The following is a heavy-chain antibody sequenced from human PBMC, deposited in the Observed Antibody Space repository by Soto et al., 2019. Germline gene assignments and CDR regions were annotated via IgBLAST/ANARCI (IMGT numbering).Heavy chain of an antibody. CDR3: ARLSARLLWFGESRSPYYYYYYMDV. J-gene: IGHJ6*03. CDR2: IYYSGST. Sequence: PSETLSLTCTVSGGSISSSSYYWGWIRQPPGKGLEWIGSIYYSGSTYYNPSLKSRVTISVDTSKNQFSLKLSSVTAADTAVYYCARLSARLLWFGESRSPYYYYYYMDVWGKGTTVTVSS. CDR1: GGSISSSSYY. V-gene: IGHV4-39*01. D-gene: IGHD3-10*01.